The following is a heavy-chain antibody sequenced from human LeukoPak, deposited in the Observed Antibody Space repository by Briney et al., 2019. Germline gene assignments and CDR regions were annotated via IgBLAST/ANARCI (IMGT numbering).Heavy chain of an antibody. CDR2: IYSRGST. Sequence: SETLSLTCIVSGGSISSSNYYWGWIRQSPGKGLEWIGSIYSRGSTYYNPSLKSRVIVSSDMSKNQFSLMLNSVTAAGTAVYYCAKLLTSGWRPIDYWGQGTLVTVSS. CDR1: GGSISSSNYY. CDR3: AKLLTSGWRPIDY. V-gene: IGHV4-39*07. J-gene: IGHJ4*02. D-gene: IGHD6-19*01.